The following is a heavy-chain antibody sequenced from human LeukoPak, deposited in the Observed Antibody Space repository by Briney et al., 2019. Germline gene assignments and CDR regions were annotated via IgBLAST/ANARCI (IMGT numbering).Heavy chain of an antibody. J-gene: IGHJ4*02. V-gene: IGHV3-23*01. CDR1: GFTFSSYA. CDR3: AKDNEAPADRRRPQIPFDY. D-gene: IGHD1-14*01. CDR2: ISGSGGST. Sequence: GGSLRLSCAASGFTFSSYAMSWVRQAPGKGLEWVSAISGSGGSTYYADSVKGRFTISRDNSKNTLYLQMNSLRAEDTAVYYCAKDNEAPADRRRPQIPFDYWGQGTLVTVSS.